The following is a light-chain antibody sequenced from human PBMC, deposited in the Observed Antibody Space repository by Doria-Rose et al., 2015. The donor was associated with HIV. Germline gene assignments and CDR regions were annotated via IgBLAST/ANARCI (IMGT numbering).Light chain of an antibody. J-gene: IGKJ1*01. CDR1: QSFSSTY. Sequence: EIELTQSPGTLSLSPGERATLSCRASQSFSSTYLAWYQQKPGQAPSLLIYDGSTRATGIPDRFSASGSGTDLTLTINRLEPEDFALYYGHQYGTSWTFGQGTKVEI. CDR2: DGS. V-gene: IGKV3-20*01. CDR3: HQYGTSWT.